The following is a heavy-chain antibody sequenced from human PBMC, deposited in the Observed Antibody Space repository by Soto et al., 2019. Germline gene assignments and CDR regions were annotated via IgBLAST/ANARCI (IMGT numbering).Heavy chain of an antibody. CDR2: IWYDGSNK. J-gene: IGHJ4*02. V-gene: IGHV3-33*01. CDR1: GFTFSSYG. D-gene: IGHD3-3*01. CDR3: ARDPKVGGMNDFWSGYYTGFRYGYPDY. Sequence: GGSLRLSCAASGFTFSSYGMHWVRQAPGKGLEWVAVIWYDGSNKYYADSVKGRFTISRDNSKNTLYLQMKSLRAEDTAVYYCARDPKVGGMNDFWSGYYTGFRYGYPDYWGQGTLVTVSS.